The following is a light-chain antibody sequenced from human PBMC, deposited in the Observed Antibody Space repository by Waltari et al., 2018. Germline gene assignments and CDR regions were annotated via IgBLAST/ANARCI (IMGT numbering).Light chain of an antibody. CDR1: QSVSSN. J-gene: IGKJ4*01. Sequence: EIVMTQSPATLSVSPGERATPSCRASQSVSSNLAWYQQKPGQAPRLLIHSASTRVTGIPARFSGSGSGTDFTLTISSLQAEDVAVYYCQQYYITPLSFGGGTKVEIK. V-gene: IGKV3-15*01. CDR2: SAS. CDR3: QQYYITPLS.